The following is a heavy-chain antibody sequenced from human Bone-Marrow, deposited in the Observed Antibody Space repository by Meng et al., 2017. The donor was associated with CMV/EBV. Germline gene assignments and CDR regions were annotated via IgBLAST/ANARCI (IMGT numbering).Heavy chain of an antibody. CDR2: ISSSSDTI. CDR3: ARDRYYYDSSGYYSY. J-gene: IGHJ4*02. Sequence: GESLKISCAASGFVFSTYSMNWVRQAPGKGLEWISFISSSSDTIYYADSVKGRFTTSRDNAKNSLYLQMNSLRVDDTAVYYCARDRYYYDSSGYYSYWGQGTLVTAPQ. CDR1: GFVFSTYS. D-gene: IGHD3-22*01. V-gene: IGHV3-48*04.